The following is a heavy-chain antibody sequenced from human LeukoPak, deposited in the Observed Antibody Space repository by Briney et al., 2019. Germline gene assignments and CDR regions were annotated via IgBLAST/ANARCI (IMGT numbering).Heavy chain of an antibody. CDR1: GYTFTSYA. CDR2: IIPIFGTA. D-gene: IGHD3-10*01. J-gene: IGHJ5*02. CDR3: ARDPPTMVRGSEFINWFDP. V-gene: IGHV1-69*05. Sequence: GASVKVSCKASGYTFTSYAISWVRQAPGQGLEWMGRIIPIFGTANYAQKFQGRVTITTDESTSTAYMELSSLRSEDTAVYYCARDPPTMVRGSEFINWFDPWGQGTLVTVSS.